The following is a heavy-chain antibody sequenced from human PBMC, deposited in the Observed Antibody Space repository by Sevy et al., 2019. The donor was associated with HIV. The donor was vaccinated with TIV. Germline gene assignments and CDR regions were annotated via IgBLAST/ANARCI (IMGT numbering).Heavy chain of an antibody. Sequence: GGSLRLSCAASGFTFSIYNMNWVRQASGAGLEWVSGISDSGDTTHYAESVKGRFTISRDNSKNTVSLQMSSLRAEDTAIYYCAKLPSTVMFREKGYWGQGTRVTVSS. D-gene: IGHD3-10*01. CDR1: GFTFSIYN. J-gene: IGHJ4*02. V-gene: IGHV3-23*01. CDR2: ISDSGDTT. CDR3: AKLPSTVMFREKGY.